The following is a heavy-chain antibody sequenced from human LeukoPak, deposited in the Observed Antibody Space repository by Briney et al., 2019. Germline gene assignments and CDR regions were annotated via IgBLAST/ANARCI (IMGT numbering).Heavy chain of an antibody. CDR1: GGSMSDSY. D-gene: IGHD6-13*01. V-gene: IGHV4-59*01. CDR2: VSYTGST. CDR3: GREGASWSAFDD. Sequence: SETLSLTCTVSGGSMSDSYWTWIRQSPGQGLELIGYVSYTGSTSYNPSLKIRIIISLDTSTDQFSLTVISVTAADTAVYYCGREGASWSAFDDWGQGALVTVSS. J-gene: IGHJ4*02.